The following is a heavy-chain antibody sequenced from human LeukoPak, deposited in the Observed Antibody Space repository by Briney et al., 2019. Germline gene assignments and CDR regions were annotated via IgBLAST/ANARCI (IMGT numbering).Heavy chain of an antibody. CDR2: ISAYNGNT. CDR3: ARVWGTLGAGSYDWFDS. V-gene: IGHV1-18*01. CDR1: GYTFTSYG. J-gene: IGHJ5*01. D-gene: IGHD3-16*01. Sequence: ASVKVSCKASGYTFTSYGISWVRQAPGQGLEWMGRISAYNGNTNYAQKLQGRVTMTTDTSTSTAYMELRSLRSDDTALYYCARVWGTLGAGSYDWFDSWGQGTLVTVSS.